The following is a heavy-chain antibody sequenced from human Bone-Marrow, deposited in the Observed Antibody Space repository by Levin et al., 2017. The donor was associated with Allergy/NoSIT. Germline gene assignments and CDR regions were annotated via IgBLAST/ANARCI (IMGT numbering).Heavy chain of an antibody. V-gene: IGHV3-33*01. CDR1: GFTFSSYA. CDR2: TWSDGSNT. Sequence: GGSLRLSCVASGFTFSSYAMHWVRQAPGKGLEWVAITWSDGSNTHYADSVKGRFTISRDNSKNTLYLQMSSLRADDTAVYYCARDTFGVSGNPLDYWGQGTLVTVSS. J-gene: IGHJ4*02. D-gene: IGHD1-20*01. CDR3: ARDTFGVSGNPLDY.